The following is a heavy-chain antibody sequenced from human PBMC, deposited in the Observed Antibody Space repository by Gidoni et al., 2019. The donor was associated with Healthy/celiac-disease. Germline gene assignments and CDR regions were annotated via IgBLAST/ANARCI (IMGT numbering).Heavy chain of an antibody. D-gene: IGHD2-2*01. J-gene: IGHJ6*02. Sequence: EVQLVESGGGLVQPAGSLKLSCAASGFPFSGSAMLWVRQASGKGLEWVGRIRSKANSYATAYAASVKGRFTMSRDDSKNTAYLQMNSLKTEDTAVYYCTRSKGYCSSTSCYVYYYGMDVWGQGTTVTVSS. V-gene: IGHV3-73*02. CDR1: GFPFSGSA. CDR2: IRSKANSYAT. CDR3: TRSKGYCSSTSCYVYYYGMDV.